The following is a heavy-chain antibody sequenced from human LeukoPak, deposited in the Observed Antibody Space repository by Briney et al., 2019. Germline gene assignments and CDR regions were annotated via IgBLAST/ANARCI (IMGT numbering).Heavy chain of an antibody. CDR3: ARGKYSYGWVVWFDP. J-gene: IGHJ5*02. CDR2: IYHSGST. V-gene: IGHV4-30-2*01. Sequence: SETLSLTCAVSGGSISSGGYSWSWIRQPPGKGLEWIGYIYHSGSTYYNPSLKSRVTISVDRSKNQFSLKLSSVTAADTAVYYCARGKYSYGWVVWFDPWGQGTLVTASS. CDR1: GGSISSGGYS. D-gene: IGHD5-18*01.